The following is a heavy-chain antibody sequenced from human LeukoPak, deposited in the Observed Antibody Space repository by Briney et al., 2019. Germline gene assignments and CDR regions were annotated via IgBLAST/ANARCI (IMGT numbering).Heavy chain of an antibody. J-gene: IGHJ4*02. D-gene: IGHD3-9*01. CDR1: GFAFTSYA. CDR2: ISGSGGST. CDR3: AKNNILTGYDLYYFDY. Sequence: GGSLRLSCAASGFAFTSYALSWVRQAPGKRLEWVSAISGSGGSTYYADSVKGRFTISRDNFKNTLYLQMNSLRAEDTAVYYCAKNNILTGYDLYYFDYWGQGPLVTVSS. V-gene: IGHV3-23*01.